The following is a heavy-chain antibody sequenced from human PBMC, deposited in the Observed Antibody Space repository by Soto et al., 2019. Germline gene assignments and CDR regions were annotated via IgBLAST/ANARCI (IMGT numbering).Heavy chain of an antibody. J-gene: IGHJ6*03. Sequence: GGSLRLSCAASKFTFSDYYMSWIRQAPGKGLEWLSYISTSGSTIYYADSVKGRFTISRDNAKNSLYLQMNSLRAEDTAVYYCARGVSRCSSTSCWRPTDYYYMDVWGKGTTVTVSS. V-gene: IGHV3-11*01. D-gene: IGHD2-2*01. CDR3: ARGVSRCSSTSCWRPTDYYYMDV. CDR1: KFTFSDYY. CDR2: ISTSGSTI.